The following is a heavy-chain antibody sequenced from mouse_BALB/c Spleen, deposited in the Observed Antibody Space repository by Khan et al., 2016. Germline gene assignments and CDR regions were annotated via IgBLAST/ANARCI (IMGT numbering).Heavy chain of an antibody. J-gene: IGHJ3*01. D-gene: IGHD2-14*01. CDR3: ARREYDYDCFAY. CDR2: IDTNTGEP. Sequence: QIQLVQSGPELKKPGETVKISCKASGYSFTNYGMNWVKQAPGKGLKWMGWIDTNTGEPTYAEEFKGRFAFTLETSAITAYLQINNLKYDDTATYFCARREYDYDCFAYWGQGTLVTVSA. V-gene: IGHV9-3*02. CDR1: GYSFTNYG.